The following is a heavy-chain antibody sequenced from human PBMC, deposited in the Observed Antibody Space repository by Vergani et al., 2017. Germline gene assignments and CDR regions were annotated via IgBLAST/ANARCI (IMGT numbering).Heavy chain of an antibody. CDR1: GGTFSSYA. J-gene: IGHJ4*02. Sequence: QVQLVQSGAEVKKPGSSVKVSCKASGGTFSSYAISWVRQAPGQGLEWMGGIIPIFGTANYEQKFQGRVTITAAESTSTAYMELSSLRSEDTAVYYCASGYCSSTSCYRWFDYWGQGTLVTVSS. V-gene: IGHV1-69*01. CDR3: ASGYCSSTSCYRWFDY. D-gene: IGHD2-2*02. CDR2: IIPIFGTA.